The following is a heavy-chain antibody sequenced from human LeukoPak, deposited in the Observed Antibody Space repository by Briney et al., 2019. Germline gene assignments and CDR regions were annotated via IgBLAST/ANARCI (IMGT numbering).Heavy chain of an antibody. J-gene: IGHJ6*02. CDR2: ISAYNGNT. CDR1: GGTFSSYA. V-gene: IGHV1-18*01. CDR3: ARESGNFWSGYFWSSPYYYYYGMDV. Sequence: ASVKVSCKASGGTFSSYAISWVRQAPGQGLEWMGWISAYNGNTNYAQKLQGRVTMTTDTSTSTAYMELRSLRSDDTAVYYCARESGNFWSGYFWSSPYYYYYGMDVWGQGTTVTVSS. D-gene: IGHD3-3*01.